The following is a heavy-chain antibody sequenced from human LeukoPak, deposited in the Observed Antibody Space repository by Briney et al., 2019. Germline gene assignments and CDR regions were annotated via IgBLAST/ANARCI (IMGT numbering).Heavy chain of an antibody. V-gene: IGHV1-8*01. J-gene: IGHJ6*02. D-gene: IGHD6-19*01. CDR2: MNPNSGNT. CDR3: ARGLHSGWYRYYYYGMDV. Sequence: ASVKVSCKASGYTFTSYDTNWVRQATGQGLEWMGWMNPNSGNTGYAQKSQGRVTMTRNTSISTAYMELSSLRSEDTAVYYCARGLHSGWYRYYYYGMDVWGQGTTVTVSS. CDR1: GYTFTSYD.